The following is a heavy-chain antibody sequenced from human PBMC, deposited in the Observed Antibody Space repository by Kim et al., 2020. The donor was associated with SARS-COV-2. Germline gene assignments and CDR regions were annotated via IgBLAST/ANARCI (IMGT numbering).Heavy chain of an antibody. CDR2: IYYSGST. CDR3: ARASEVNDRFYFDY. CDR1: GGSISSYY. Sequence: SETLSLTCTVSGGSISSYYWSWIRQPPGKGLEWIGYIYYSGSTNYNPSLKSRVTISVDTSKNQFSLKLSSVTAADTAVYYCARASEVNDRFYFDYWGQGTLVTVSS. D-gene: IGHD1-1*01. V-gene: IGHV4-59*01. J-gene: IGHJ4*02.